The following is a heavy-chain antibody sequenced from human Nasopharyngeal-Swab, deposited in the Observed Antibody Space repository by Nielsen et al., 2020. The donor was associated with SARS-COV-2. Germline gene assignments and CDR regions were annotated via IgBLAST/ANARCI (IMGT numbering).Heavy chain of an antibody. CDR2: IYYSGST. CDR3: ARLPRGYSYGFDY. Sequence: SETLSLTCTVSGGSISSYYWSWIRQPPGKGPEWIGYIYYSGSTNYNPSLKSRVTISVDTSKNQFSLKLSSVTAADTAVYYCARLPRGYSYGFDYWGQGTLVTVSS. CDR1: GGSISSYY. J-gene: IGHJ4*02. D-gene: IGHD5-18*01. V-gene: IGHV4-59*08.